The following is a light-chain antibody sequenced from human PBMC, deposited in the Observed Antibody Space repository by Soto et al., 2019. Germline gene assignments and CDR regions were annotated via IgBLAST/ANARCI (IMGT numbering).Light chain of an antibody. J-gene: IGLJ3*02. Sequence: QPVLTQSPSASASLGASVKLTCPLDSGHSSYAIAWHQQQPEKGPRFLMKVNSDGSHNKGDGIPDRFSGSSSGAERYLTISSLQSEDEADYYCQTWGTGIRVFGGGTKLTVL. V-gene: IGLV4-69*01. CDR2: VNSDGSH. CDR1: SGHSSYA. CDR3: QTWGTGIRV.